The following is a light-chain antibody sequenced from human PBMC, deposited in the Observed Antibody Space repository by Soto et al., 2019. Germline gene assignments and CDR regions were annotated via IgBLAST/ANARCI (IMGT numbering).Light chain of an antibody. V-gene: IGKV4-1*01. CDR1: QSILYSSNSKSS. CDR3: QQYYNSPWT. J-gene: IGKJ1*01. Sequence: DIVMTQSPDSLAVSLGERATINCKSSQSILYSSNSKSSLVWYQQRPGQPPKLLIYWTSTRESGVPDRFSGSGSGTDFTLTISSLQAEDVAVYYCQQYYNSPWTFGQGTKVEIK. CDR2: WTS.